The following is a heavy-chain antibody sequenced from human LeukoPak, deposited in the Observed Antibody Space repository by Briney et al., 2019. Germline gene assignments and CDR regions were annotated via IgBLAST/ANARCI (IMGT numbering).Heavy chain of an antibody. Sequence: PGGSLRLSCAASGFTFDDYAMHWVRQAPGKGLEWVSGISWNSGSIGYADSVKGRFTISRDNAKNSLYLQMNSLRAEDTALYYCAKDRLYDITPYGMDVWGQGTTVTVSS. D-gene: IGHD3-9*01. J-gene: IGHJ6*02. CDR3: AKDRLYDITPYGMDV. V-gene: IGHV3-9*01. CDR1: GFTFDDYA. CDR2: ISWNSGSI.